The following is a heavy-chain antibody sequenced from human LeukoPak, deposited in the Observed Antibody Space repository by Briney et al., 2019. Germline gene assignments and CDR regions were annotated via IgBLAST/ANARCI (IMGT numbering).Heavy chain of an antibody. CDR2: IIPILGIA. J-gene: IGHJ4*02. CDR3: ARYYYDSSGYPDFDY. D-gene: IGHD3-22*01. CDR1: GGTFSSYA. V-gene: IGHV1-69*04. Sequence: GASVKVSCKASGGTFSSYAISWVRQAPGQGLEWMGRIIPILGIANYAQKFQGRVTIAADKSTSTAYMELSSLRSEDTAVYYCARYYYDSSGYPDFDYWGQGTLVTVSS.